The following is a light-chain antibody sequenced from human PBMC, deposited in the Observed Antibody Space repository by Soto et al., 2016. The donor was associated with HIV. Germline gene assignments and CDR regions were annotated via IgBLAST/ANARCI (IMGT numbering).Light chain of an antibody. J-gene: IGKJ4*01. CDR3: QQYNSYPLT. Sequence: DIQMTQSPSSLSGSIGDRVSITCRASQDIYNYLAWYQQKPGKVPRLLISAAMNLESGVPSRFSGSGSGTDFTLTISSLQPEDFATYYCQQYNSYPLTFGGGTKVEIK. CDR2: AAM. CDR1: QDIYNY. V-gene: IGKV1-27*01.